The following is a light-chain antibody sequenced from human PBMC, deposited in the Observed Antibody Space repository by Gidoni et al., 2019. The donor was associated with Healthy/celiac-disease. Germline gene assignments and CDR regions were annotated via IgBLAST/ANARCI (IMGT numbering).Light chain of an antibody. CDR3: QQYNNWPWYT. CDR1: QSVSSN. CDR2: GAS. Sequence: EIVMTQSTATLSVSPGERATISCRASQSVSSNLAWYQQKPGQAPRLLIYGASTRDTGIPARFSGSGSGTEFTLTISSLQSEDFAVYYCQQYNNWPWYTFGQGTKLEIK. J-gene: IGKJ2*01. V-gene: IGKV3-15*01.